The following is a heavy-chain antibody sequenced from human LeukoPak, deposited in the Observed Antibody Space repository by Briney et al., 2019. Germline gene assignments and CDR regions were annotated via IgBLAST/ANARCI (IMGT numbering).Heavy chain of an antibody. CDR1: GFTFSSYW. CDR3: ARIHAGNPDY. Sequence: GGSLRLSCAASGFTFSSYWMHWDRQAPGKGLVWVSRINSDGFSISYADSVKGRFTISRDNAKNTLYLQMNSLRTEDTAVYYCARIHAGNPDYWGQGTLVTVSS. V-gene: IGHV3-74*01. J-gene: IGHJ4*02. D-gene: IGHD5-18*01. CDR2: INSDGFSI.